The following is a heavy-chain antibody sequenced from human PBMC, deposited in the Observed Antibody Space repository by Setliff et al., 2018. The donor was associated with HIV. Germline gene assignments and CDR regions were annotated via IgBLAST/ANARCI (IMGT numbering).Heavy chain of an antibody. CDR3: ATCRHRPSNWFDP. Sequence: PSETLSLTCTVSGGSVSGPGYYWGWIRQPPGKGLEWIGSVYNSGITFKNPSLKSRVTISVDRSGNQFSLRLTSVTAADTAVYYCATCRHRPSNWFDPWGQGTVVTVSS. CDR2: VYNSGIT. CDR1: GGSVSGPGYY. V-gene: IGHV4-39*07. J-gene: IGHJ5*02.